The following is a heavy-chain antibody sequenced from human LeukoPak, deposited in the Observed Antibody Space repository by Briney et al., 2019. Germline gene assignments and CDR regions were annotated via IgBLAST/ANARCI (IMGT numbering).Heavy chain of an antibody. CDR3: ARSVGAAAGTDAFDI. Sequence: ASVKVSCKASGYTFPGYYMHWVRQAPGQGLEWMGWINPNSGGTNYAQKFQGRVTMTRDTSISTAYMELSRLRSDDTAVYYCARSVGAAAGTDAFDIWGQGTMVTVSS. V-gene: IGHV1-2*02. CDR1: GYTFPGYY. D-gene: IGHD6-13*01. CDR2: INPNSGGT. J-gene: IGHJ3*02.